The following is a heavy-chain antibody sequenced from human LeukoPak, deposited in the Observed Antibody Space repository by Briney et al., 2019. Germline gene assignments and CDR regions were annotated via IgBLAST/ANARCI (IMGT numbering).Heavy chain of an antibody. Sequence: GGSLRLSCAASGFTVSSNYMSGVRQAPGKGLEGVSVIYSGGSTYYADSVKGRFTISRDNSKNTLYLQMNSLRAEDTAVYYCAKDQGDGPYSNCLPVGPIDYWGQGTLVTVSS. J-gene: IGHJ4*02. D-gene: IGHD4-11*01. CDR3: AKDQGDGPYSNCLPVGPIDY. V-gene: IGHV3-66*01. CDR1: GFTVSSNY. CDR2: IYSGGST.